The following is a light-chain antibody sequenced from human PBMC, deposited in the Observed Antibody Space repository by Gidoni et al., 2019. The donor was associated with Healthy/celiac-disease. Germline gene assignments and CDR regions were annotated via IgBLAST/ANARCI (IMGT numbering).Light chain of an antibody. V-gene: IGLV3-21*02. Sequence: SYVLTQPPSVSVAPGQTARLTCGGNNIGSKSVHWYQQKPGQAPVLVVYDDSDRPSGIPERFSGSNSGSTATLTISRVEAGDEADYYCQVWDSSSDLLFGGGTKLTVL. CDR1: NIGSKS. J-gene: IGLJ2*01. CDR3: QVWDSSSDLL. CDR2: DDS.